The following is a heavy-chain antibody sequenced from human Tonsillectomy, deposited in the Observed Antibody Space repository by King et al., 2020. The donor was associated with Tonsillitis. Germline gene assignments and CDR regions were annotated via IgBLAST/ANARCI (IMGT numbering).Heavy chain of an antibody. CDR2: IYSGGST. CDR3: ARGMGAAADH. CDR1: GFTVSSNY. D-gene: IGHD1-26*01. J-gene: IGHJ4*02. Sequence: VQLVESGGGLIQPGGSLRLSCAASGFTVSSNYLSWVRQAPGKGLEWVSGIYSGGSTYYAEPVKGRFTISRDNSKNTRYLQMNSLRAEDTAVYYCARGMGAAADHWGQGTLVTVSS. V-gene: IGHV3-53*01.